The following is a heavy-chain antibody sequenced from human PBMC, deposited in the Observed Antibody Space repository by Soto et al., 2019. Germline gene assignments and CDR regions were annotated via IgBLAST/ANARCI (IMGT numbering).Heavy chain of an antibody. CDR3: AIDNRAYSYVHTYHYYGLDV. CDR1: GGSISSYY. J-gene: IGHJ6*02. V-gene: IGHV4-59*01. D-gene: IGHD5-18*01. CDR2: IYYSGST. Sequence: SETLSLTCTVSGGSISSYYWSWIRQPPGKGLEWIGYIYYSGSTNYNPSLKSRVTISVDTSKNQSSLKLSSVTAADTAVYYCAIDNRAYSYVHTYHYYGLDVWGQGTTVTVSS.